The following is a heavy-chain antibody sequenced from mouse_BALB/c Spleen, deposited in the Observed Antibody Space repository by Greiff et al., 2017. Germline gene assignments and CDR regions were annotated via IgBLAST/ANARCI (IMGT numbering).Heavy chain of an antibody. Sequence: VQLQQSGAELVKPGASVKLSCKASGYTFTSYYMYWVKQRPGQGLEWIGGINPSNGGTNFNEKFKSKATLTVDKSSSTAYMQLSSLTSEDSAVYYCTRRNYRYGWFAYWGQGTLVTVSA. J-gene: IGHJ3*01. D-gene: IGHD2-14*01. CDR3: TRRNYRYGWFAY. CDR2: INPSNGGT. CDR1: GYTFTSYY. V-gene: IGHV1S81*02.